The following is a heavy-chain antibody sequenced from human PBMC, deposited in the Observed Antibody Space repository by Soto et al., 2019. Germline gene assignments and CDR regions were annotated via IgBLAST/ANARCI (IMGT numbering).Heavy chain of an antibody. CDR3: ARAVAVAADFDY. V-gene: IGHV1-3*01. J-gene: IGHJ4*02. CDR2: INAGNGNT. D-gene: IGHD6-19*01. Sequence: ASVKVSCKASGYTFTGYAMHWVRQAPGQRLEWMGWINAGNGNTKYSQKFQGRVTITRDTSASTAYMELSSLRSEDTAVYYCARAVAVAADFDYWGQGILVTVSS. CDR1: GYTFTGYA.